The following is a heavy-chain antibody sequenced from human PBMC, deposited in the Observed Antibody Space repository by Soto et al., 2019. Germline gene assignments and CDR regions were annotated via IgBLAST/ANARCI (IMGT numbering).Heavy chain of an antibody. V-gene: IGHV5-10-1*01. J-gene: IGHJ5*02. CDR1: GYTFTTFW. CDR3: ARIYCTTTTCDSWSDP. D-gene: IGHD2-2*01. CDR2: IDPRDSYV. Sequence: PGESLKISCTGFGYTFTTFWISWVRQMPGKGLEWMGRIDPRDSYVTYSPSFEGHVNISVDKSISTAYLQWGSLKASDTAMYYCARIYCTTTTCDSWSDPWGQGTLVTVSS.